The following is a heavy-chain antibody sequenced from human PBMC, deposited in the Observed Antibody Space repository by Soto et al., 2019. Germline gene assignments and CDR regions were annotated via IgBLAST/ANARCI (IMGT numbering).Heavy chain of an antibody. Sequence: QVQLQQWGAGLLKPSETLSLTCDISGEYFSANYWSWIRQTPGKGLEWLGEINHAGTTDYNPSVEDRIIISADASKNQFSLKLTSVTAMDTAVYYCATGGLFSSWDQGTLVTVSS. CDR1: GEYFSANY. D-gene: IGHD3-3*01. J-gene: IGHJ5*02. CDR3: ATGGLFSS. V-gene: IGHV4-34*01. CDR2: INHAGTT.